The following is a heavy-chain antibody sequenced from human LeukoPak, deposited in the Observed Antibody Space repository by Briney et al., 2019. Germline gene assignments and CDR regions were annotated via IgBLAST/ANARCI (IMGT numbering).Heavy chain of an antibody. D-gene: IGHD5/OR15-5a*01. CDR1: GGSISSNNYY. CDR2: IYTSGST. V-gene: IGHV4-39*07. J-gene: IGHJ4*02. Sequence: SETLSLTCTVSGGSISSNNYYWGWIRQPPGKGPEWIGNIYTSGSTYYSPSLKSRVIISLDTSKNQFSLTLSSVTAADTAVYYCAKGNPFYDYWGQGTLVTVSS. CDR3: AKGNPFYDY.